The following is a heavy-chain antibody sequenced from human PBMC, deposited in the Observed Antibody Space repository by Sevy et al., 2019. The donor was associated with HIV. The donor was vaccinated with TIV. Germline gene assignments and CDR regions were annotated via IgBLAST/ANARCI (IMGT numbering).Heavy chain of an antibody. CDR2: ISGSGGST. Sequence: GGSLRLSCAASGFTFSSYAMSWVRQAPGKGLEWVSAISGSGGSTYYADSVKGWFTISRDNSKNTLYLQMNSLRAEDTAVYYCAKAQNSGSYRDFDYWGQGTLVTVSS. V-gene: IGHV3-23*01. CDR3: AKAQNSGSYRDFDY. D-gene: IGHD1-26*01. J-gene: IGHJ4*02. CDR1: GFTFSSYA.